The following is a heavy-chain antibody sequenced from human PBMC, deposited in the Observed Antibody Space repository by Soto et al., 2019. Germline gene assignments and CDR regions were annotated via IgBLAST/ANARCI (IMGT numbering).Heavy chain of an antibody. V-gene: IGHV1-3*01. CDR2: INAGNGNT. J-gene: IGHJ6*02. Sequence: ASVKVSCKASGNTFTSYAMHWVRQAPGQRLEWMGWINAGNGNTKYSQKFQGRVTITRDTSASTAYMELSSLRSEDTAVYYCARGKGMEEKYHYYRLDLWAQGKTVTDSS. D-gene: IGHD1-1*01. CDR3: ARGKGMEEKYHYYRLDL. CDR1: GNTFTSYA.